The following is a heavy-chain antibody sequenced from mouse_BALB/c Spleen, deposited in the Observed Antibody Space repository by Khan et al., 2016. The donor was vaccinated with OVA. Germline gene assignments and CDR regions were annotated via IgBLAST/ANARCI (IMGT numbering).Heavy chain of an antibody. CDR2: ISSGGSYT. V-gene: IGHV5-6*01. D-gene: IGHD1-3*01. J-gene: IGHJ3*01. CDR1: GFTFSTYG. Sequence: EVELVESGGDLVKPGGSLKLSCAASGFTFSTYGMSWVRQTPDKRLEWVAAISSGGSYTYYPDSVKGRFTISRDNAKNTLNLQMSSLKSEDTAIDYCTRLAYNYNGEGFAYGGQGTLVTVSA. CDR3: TRLAYNYNGEGFAY.